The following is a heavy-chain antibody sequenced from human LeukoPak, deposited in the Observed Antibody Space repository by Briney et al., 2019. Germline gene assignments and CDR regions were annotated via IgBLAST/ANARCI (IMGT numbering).Heavy chain of an antibody. V-gene: IGHV3-23*01. CDR1: GFTFSNYA. Sequence: GGSLRLSCAGSGFTFSNYAMSWVRQAPGKGLEWVSGISGSGGSTYYADSVKGRFTISRDNSKNTLYLQMNSLKTEDTAVYYCTTLGNSYGRYWGQGTLVTVSS. D-gene: IGHD5-18*01. J-gene: IGHJ4*02. CDR3: TTLGNSYGRY. CDR2: ISGSGGST.